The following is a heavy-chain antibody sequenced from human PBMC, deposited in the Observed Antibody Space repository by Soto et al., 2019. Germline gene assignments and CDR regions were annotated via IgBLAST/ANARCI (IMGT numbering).Heavy chain of an antibody. Sequence: QVQLVQSGAEVKKPESPVRVSCTASGDTFNFYTISWVRQVPGQGPEWMGRIIPMLGMSNYAQKFQGRVTIMAEKSTSTVYMNLSGLTSEDTAVYYCATNYGSGSTHFDYWGQGTLVTVSS. CDR2: IIPMLGMS. V-gene: IGHV1-69*02. CDR1: GDTFNFYT. CDR3: ATNYGSGSTHFDY. J-gene: IGHJ4*02. D-gene: IGHD3-10*01.